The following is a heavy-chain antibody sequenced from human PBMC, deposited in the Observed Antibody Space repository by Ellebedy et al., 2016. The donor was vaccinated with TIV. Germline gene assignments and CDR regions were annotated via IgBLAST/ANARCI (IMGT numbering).Heavy chain of an antibody. CDR1: GGTFSTYA. Sequence: ASVKVSCKAFGGTFSTYALNWVRQAPGQGLEWIGAFLPMFGTATSAQKFQGRVTITADESMTTAYMDLSSLRAADTAVYYCARGGGCSGDSCYYPDVWGQGTLVTVS. CDR3: ARGGGCSGDSCYYPDV. CDR2: FLPMFGTA. V-gene: IGHV1-69*13. D-gene: IGHD2-15*01. J-gene: IGHJ4*02.